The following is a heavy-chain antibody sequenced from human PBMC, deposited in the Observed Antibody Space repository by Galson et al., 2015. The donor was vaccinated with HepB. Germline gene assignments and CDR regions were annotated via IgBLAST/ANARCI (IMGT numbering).Heavy chain of an antibody. CDR3: ASSPHYYGSGSYEAWFDP. D-gene: IGHD3-10*01. CDR2: INPSGGST. V-gene: IGHV1-46*03. CDR1: GYTFPSYY. J-gene: IGHJ5*02. Sequence: SVKVSCKASGYTFPSYYMHWVRQAPGQGLEWMGIINPSGGSTSYAQKFQGRVTMTRDTSTSTVYMELSSLRSEDTAVYYCASSPHYYGSGSYEAWFDPWGQGTLVTVSS.